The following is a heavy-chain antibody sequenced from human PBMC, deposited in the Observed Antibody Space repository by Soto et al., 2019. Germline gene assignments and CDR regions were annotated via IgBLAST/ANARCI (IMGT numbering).Heavy chain of an antibody. V-gene: IGHV6-1*01. CDR2: TYFRSKWYN. CDR3: ARVSFDHFVHWFDP. D-gene: IGHD3-9*01. J-gene: IGHJ5*02. Sequence: SQTLSLTCPISGDSVSSKTAAWNWIRQSPSRGLEWLGRTYFRSKWYNDYAISVKSRITINPDTTKNQFSLLLNSVTPEDTAVYYCARVSFDHFVHWFDPWGQGTLVTVSS. CDR1: GDSVSSKTAA.